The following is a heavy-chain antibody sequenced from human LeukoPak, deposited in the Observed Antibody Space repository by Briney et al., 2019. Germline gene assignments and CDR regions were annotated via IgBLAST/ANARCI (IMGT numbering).Heavy chain of an antibody. CDR3: ARRLYYDSSGSFDY. D-gene: IGHD3-22*01. V-gene: IGHV4-39*01. CDR2: IYYSGST. J-gene: IGHJ4*02. Sequence: SETLSLTCTVSGGSISSSSYYWGWIRQPPGKGLEWIGSIYYSGSTYYNPSLKSRVTISVDTSKNQFSLKLSSVTAADTAVYYCARRLYYDSSGSFDYWGQGTLVTVSS. CDR1: GGSISSSSYY.